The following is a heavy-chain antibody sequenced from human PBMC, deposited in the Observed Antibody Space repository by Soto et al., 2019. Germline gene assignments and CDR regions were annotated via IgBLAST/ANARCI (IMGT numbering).Heavy chain of an antibody. V-gene: IGHV1-3*01. CDR3: ARTSSKYYDILTGYYKY. D-gene: IGHD3-9*01. Sequence: ASVKVYCQASGYTFTSYAMHWVRQAPGQRLEWMGWINAGNGNTKYSQKFQGRVTITRDTSASTAYMELSSLRSEDTAVYYCARTSSKYYDILTGYYKYWGQGTLVTVSS. CDR1: GYTFTSYA. CDR2: INAGNGNT. J-gene: IGHJ4*02.